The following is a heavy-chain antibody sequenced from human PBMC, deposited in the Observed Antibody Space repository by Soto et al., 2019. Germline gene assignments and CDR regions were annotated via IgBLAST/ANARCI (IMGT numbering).Heavy chain of an antibody. V-gene: IGHV4-39*01. Sequence: SETLSLTCTVSGDSISSSNSHWGWTRQPPGKGLEYIGSVYYGGAIFYSGNIYYNPSLKSRVTISVDTSKNQFSLRLSSVTAADTGVYYCVRYDRINMKPYSPEGFHIWGQGTMVTFSS. CDR1: GDSISSSNSH. CDR3: VRYDRINMKPYSPEGFHI. D-gene: IGHD3-3*02. CDR2: VYYGGAIFYSGNI. J-gene: IGHJ3*02.